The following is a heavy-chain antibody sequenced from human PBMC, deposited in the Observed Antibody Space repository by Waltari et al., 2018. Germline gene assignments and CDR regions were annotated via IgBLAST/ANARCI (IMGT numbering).Heavy chain of an antibody. CDR3: ARHPAMTIMLWYFDL. V-gene: IGHV4-39*01. CDR1: GGSISRSSYY. CDR2: IYYSGST. Sequence: QLQLQESGPGLVKPSETLSLPCTVPGGSISRSSYYWGWIRQPPGKGLEWIGSIYYSGSTYYNPSLKSRVTISVDTSKNQFSLKLSSVTAADTAVYYCARHPAMTIMLWYFDLWGRGTLVTVSS. D-gene: IGHD2-8*01. J-gene: IGHJ2*01.